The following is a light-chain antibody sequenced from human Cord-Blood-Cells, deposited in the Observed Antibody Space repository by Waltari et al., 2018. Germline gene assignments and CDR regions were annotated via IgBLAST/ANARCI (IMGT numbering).Light chain of an antibody. CDR3: QQYNNLPWT. Sequence: EIVMTHSPATLSVSPGERAPLSCRASQSVSSNFAWYQQKPGQAPRPLIYGASTRATGIPARFRGSGSGTEFTLTISRLQSEDFAVYYCQQYNNLPWTFGQGTKVEIK. J-gene: IGKJ1*01. CDR2: GAS. CDR1: QSVSSN. V-gene: IGKV3-15*01.